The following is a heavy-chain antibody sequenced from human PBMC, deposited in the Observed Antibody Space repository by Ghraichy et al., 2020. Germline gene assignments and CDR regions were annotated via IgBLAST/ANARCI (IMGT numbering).Heavy chain of an antibody. V-gene: IGHV1-24*01. D-gene: IGHD3-22*01. CDR3: ATGTRGVDDSSGSFDY. CDR1: GYTLTELS. J-gene: IGHJ4*02. Sequence: ASVKVSCKVSGYTLTELSMHWVRQAPGKGLEWMGGFDPEDGETIYAQKFQGRVTMTEDTSTDTAYMELSSLRSEDTAVYYCATGTRGVDDSSGSFDYWGQGTLVTVSS. CDR2: FDPEDGET.